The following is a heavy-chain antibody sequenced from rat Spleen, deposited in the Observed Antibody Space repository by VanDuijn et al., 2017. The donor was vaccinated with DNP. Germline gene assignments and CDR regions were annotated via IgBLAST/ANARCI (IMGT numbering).Heavy chain of an antibody. CDR1: GFIFSDYA. V-gene: IGHV5S10*01. CDR2: IIYDGSGA. J-gene: IGHJ2*01. Sequence: EVQLVESGGGLVQPGDSLRLSCAASGFIFSDYAMAWVRQSPKMGLEWGATIIYDGSGAFYRDSVTGRFTISRDFAKSTLYLQMDSLRSEDSATYYCTTRGIYGGYDFWGQGVMVTVSS. CDR3: TTRGIYGGYDF. D-gene: IGHD1-11*01.